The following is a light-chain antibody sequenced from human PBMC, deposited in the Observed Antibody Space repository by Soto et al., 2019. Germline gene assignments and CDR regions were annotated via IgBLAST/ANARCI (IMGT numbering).Light chain of an antibody. CDR2: GNT. CDR1: SPHIRAGYD. Sequence: VPTQPASLFGAPGHRVTVCCTGSSPHIRAGYDVHWYQHLPGTAPKLLIYGNTDRPSGVPDRFSGSKSGTSASLAITGLQAEDEADYYCQSYDSRLSGFYVFGTGTKVTVL. V-gene: IGLV1-40*01. J-gene: IGLJ1*01. CDR3: QSYDSRLSGFYV.